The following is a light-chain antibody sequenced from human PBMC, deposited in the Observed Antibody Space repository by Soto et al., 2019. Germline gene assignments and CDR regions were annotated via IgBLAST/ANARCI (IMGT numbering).Light chain of an antibody. CDR2: GVS. CDR1: QSVSSN. Sequence: EIVMTQSPATLSVSPGERATLSCSASQSVSSNLSWYQQKPGQAPGLLIYGVSTRATGIPARFSGSGSGTDFTLSISSLQSEDFPVSYCHLHNNWPSLLTFGGGTKVEI. CDR3: HLHNNWPSLLT. J-gene: IGKJ4*01. V-gene: IGKV3-15*01.